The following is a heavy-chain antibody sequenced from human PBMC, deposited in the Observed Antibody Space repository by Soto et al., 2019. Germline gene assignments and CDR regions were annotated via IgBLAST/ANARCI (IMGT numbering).Heavy chain of an antibody. J-gene: IGHJ1*01. V-gene: IGHV1-69*13. CDR3: ARGRYYYDSSGQNAEYFQH. D-gene: IGHD3-22*01. CDR2: IIPIFGTA. CDR1: GGTFSSYA. Sequence: SVKVSCKASGGTFSSYAISWVRQAPGQGLEWMGGIIPIFGTANYAQKFQGRVTITADESTSTAYMELSSLRSEDTAVNYCARGRYYYDSSGQNAEYFQHWGQGTLVTVSS.